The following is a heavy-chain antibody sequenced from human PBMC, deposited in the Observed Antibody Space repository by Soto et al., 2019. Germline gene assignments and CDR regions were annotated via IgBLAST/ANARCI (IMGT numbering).Heavy chain of an antibody. CDR1: GFSFEDYT. CDR2: ISWDGGRT. Sequence: GGSLILSCAASGFSFEDYTMHWVRHTPGKGPEWISLISWDGGRTLYSDSVKGRFIISRDNRKNYLYLQMNSLTTEDTALYFCGRERHEVLTGQKRYFAQWGQGTLV. V-gene: IGHV3-43*01. D-gene: IGHD2-21*02. CDR3: GRERHEVLTGQKRYFAQ. J-gene: IGHJ1*01.